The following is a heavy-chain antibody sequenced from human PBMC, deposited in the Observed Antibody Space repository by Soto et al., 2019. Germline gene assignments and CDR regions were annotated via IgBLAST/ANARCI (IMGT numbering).Heavy chain of an antibody. CDR1: GFTFSSYW. D-gene: IGHD4-17*01. CDR3: ARGNYGGKSGDY. J-gene: IGHJ4*02. V-gene: IGHV3-74*01. Sequence: QPGGSLRLSCAASGFTFSSYWMHWVRQAPGKGLVWVSRINSDGSSTNYADSVKGRFTISRDNAKNTLYLQMNSLRAEDTAVYYCARGNYGGKSGDYWGQGTLVTVSS. CDR2: INSDGSST.